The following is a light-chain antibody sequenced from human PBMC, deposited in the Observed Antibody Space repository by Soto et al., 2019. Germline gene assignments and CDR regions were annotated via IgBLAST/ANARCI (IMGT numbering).Light chain of an antibody. V-gene: IGKV2-28*01. J-gene: IGKJ1*01. CDR2: LGS. CDR3: MQALQTPLA. CDR1: QSFLHSVGNNY. Sequence: DIVMTQSPLSLPVTPGEPASISCRSSQSFLHSVGNNYLDWYVQKPGQSPQLLIYLGSNRASGVPDRFSGSGSGTDFTLRISRVEAEDVGVYYCMQALQTPLAFGQGPKVEIK.